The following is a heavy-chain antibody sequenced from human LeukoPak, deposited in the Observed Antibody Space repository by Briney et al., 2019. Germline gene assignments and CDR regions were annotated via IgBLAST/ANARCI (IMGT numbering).Heavy chain of an antibody. D-gene: IGHD1-26*01. CDR2: FDPEDGET. CDR3: ATWISGSSLWYFDY. Sequence: ASAKVSCKVSGYTLTELSMHWVRQAPGKGLEWMGGFDPEDGETIYAQKFQGRVTMTEDTSTDTAYMELSSLRSEDTAVYYCATWISGSSLWYFDYWGQGTLVTVSS. J-gene: IGHJ4*02. V-gene: IGHV1-24*01. CDR1: GYTLTELS.